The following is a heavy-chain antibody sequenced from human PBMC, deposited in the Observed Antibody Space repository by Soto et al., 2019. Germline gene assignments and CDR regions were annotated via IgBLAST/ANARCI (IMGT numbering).Heavy chain of an antibody. D-gene: IGHD1-26*01. CDR1: GFTFSDYS. V-gene: IGHV3-48*01. J-gene: IGHJ4*02. CDR3: ASEDSGSFQYYFDF. CDR2: ISSSSGTI. Sequence: PGGSLRLSCVASGFTFSDYSLNWVRQAPGKGLEWVSYISSSSGTIYYADSVKGRFTISRDNAKKSLYLQMNSLRAEDTAVYYCASEDSGSFQYYFDFWGQGALVTVSS.